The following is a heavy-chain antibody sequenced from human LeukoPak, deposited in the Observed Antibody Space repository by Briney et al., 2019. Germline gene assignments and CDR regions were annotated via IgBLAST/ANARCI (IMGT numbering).Heavy chain of an antibody. D-gene: IGHD3-10*01. J-gene: IGHJ4*02. CDR2: IYYSGRT. V-gene: IGHV4-39*07. CDR3: ASLHYYGSGTFPDH. Sequence: SETLSLTCTVSGGSDYIRSNSYYWGWIRQPPGKGVEWIGSIYYSGRTYYNPSLKSRVSISLDTSGNQFSLKLSSMTAADTAVYFCASLHYYGSGTFPDHWGQGTLVTVSS. CDR1: GGSDYIRSNSYY.